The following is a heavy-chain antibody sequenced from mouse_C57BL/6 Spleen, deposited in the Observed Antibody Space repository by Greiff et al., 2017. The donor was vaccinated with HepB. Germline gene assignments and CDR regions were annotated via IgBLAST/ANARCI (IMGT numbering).Heavy chain of an antibody. CDR1: GYTFTSYD. Sequence: VQGVESGPELVKPGASVKLSCKASGYTFTSYDINWVKQRPGQGLEWIGWIYPRDGSTKYNEKFKGKATLTVDTSSSTAYMELHSLTSEDSAVYFCARDHYGSSPDYWGQGTTLTVSS. V-gene: IGHV1-85*01. J-gene: IGHJ2*01. D-gene: IGHD1-1*01. CDR2: IYPRDGST. CDR3: ARDHYGSSPDY.